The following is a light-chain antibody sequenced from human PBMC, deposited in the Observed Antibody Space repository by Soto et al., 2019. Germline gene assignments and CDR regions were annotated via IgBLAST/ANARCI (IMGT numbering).Light chain of an antibody. CDR3: KNRGNWLWT. CDR2: DAS. V-gene: IGKV3-11*01. Sequence: EIVLTQSPATLSLSPGERATLSCRASQSVSSYLAWYQQKPGQAPRLLIYDASNRATGIPARFSGSGSGTDFTLTISSLEPEDFAVYYCKNRGNWLWTFGQGTKVEIK. CDR1: QSVSSY. J-gene: IGKJ1*01.